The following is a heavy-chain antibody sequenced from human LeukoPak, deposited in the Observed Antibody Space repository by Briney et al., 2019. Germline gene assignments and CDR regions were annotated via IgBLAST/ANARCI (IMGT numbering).Heavy chain of an antibody. V-gene: IGHV3-7*03. CDR1: GFTFDNYW. Sequence: GGSLRLSCAASGFTFDNYWMNWVRQAPGKGLEWVANIKEDGSEKNYVDSVKGRFTISRDNARNSLYLQMNSLRDEDTAVYYCARDRHTAMVYYYYYMDVWGTGTTVTVSS. D-gene: IGHD5-18*01. J-gene: IGHJ6*03. CDR3: ARDRHTAMVYYYYYMDV. CDR2: IKEDGSEK.